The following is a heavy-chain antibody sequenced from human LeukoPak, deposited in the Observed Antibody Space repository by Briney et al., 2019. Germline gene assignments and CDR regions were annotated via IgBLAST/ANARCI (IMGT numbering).Heavy chain of an antibody. CDR2: IWYDGSNK. CDR3: ATATYGSGSYYSDY. CDR1: GFTFSTYE. Sequence: GGSLRLSCAASGFTFSTYEMNFVRQAPGKGLEWVAIIWYDGSNKYYSDSVKGRFTISRDNSKNTLYLQMNSLRAEDTAVYYCATATYGSGSYYSDYWGQGTLVTVSS. D-gene: IGHD3-10*01. V-gene: IGHV3-33*08. J-gene: IGHJ4*02.